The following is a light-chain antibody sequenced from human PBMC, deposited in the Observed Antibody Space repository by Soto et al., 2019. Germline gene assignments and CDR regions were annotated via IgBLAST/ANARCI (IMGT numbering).Light chain of an antibody. Sequence: QSALTQPASVSGSPGQSITISCTGSSNNIDGYNYVSWYQQHPGKAPKLLIYEVNFRASGVSSRFSGSKSGDTASLTISGLQAEDEAEYYCSSYTSIATLFGGGTKLTVL. J-gene: IGLJ2*01. V-gene: IGLV2-14*01. CDR1: SNNIDGYNY. CDR2: EVN. CDR3: SSYTSIATL.